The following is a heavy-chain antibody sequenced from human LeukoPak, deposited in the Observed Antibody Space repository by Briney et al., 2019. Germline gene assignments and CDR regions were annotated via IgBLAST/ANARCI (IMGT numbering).Heavy chain of an antibody. Sequence: ASVKVSCKASGYTFTSYGISWVRQAPGQGLEWMGWTSAYNGNTNYAQKLQGRVTMTTDTSTSTAYMELRSLKSDDTAVYYCARGAYYDILTGLLDYWGQGTLVTVSS. D-gene: IGHD3-9*01. CDR3: ARGAYYDILTGLLDY. CDR2: TSAYNGNT. CDR1: GYTFTSYG. V-gene: IGHV1-18*04. J-gene: IGHJ4*02.